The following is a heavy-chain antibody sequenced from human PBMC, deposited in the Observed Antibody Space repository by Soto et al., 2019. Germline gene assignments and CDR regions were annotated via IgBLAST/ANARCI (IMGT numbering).Heavy chain of an antibody. D-gene: IGHD3-16*02. CDR3: ARAQPLPYYDYVWGSYRYRDYYTTVWTS. V-gene: IGHV1-69*01. Sequence: QVQLVQSGAEVKKPGSSVKVSCKASGGTFSSYAISWVRQAPGQGLEWMGGIIPIFGTANYAQKFQGRVTITADESTSTAYMELSSLRSEDTAVYYCARAQPLPYYDYVWGSYRYRDYYTTVWTSGAKGPRSPSP. J-gene: IGHJ6*02. CDR1: GGTFSSYA. CDR2: IIPIFGTA.